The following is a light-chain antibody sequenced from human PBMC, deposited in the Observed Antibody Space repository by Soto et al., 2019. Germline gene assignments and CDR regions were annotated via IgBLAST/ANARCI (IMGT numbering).Light chain of an antibody. CDR2: RNN. Sequence: QSVLTQPPSASGTPGQRVTISCSGSSSNIGNNFAYWYQQLPGTAPKLLISRNNERPSGVPDRFSGSKSGTSASRAISGLRSEDEADYYCAAWDDSLSGPVFGGGTKLTVL. CDR1: SSNIGNNF. J-gene: IGLJ2*01. V-gene: IGLV1-47*01. CDR3: AAWDDSLSGPV.